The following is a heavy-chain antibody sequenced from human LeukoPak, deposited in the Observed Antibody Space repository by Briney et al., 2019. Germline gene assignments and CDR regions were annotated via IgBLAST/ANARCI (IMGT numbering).Heavy chain of an antibody. CDR1: GFTFSSYG. Sequence: PGRSLRLSCAASGFTFSSYGMHWVRQAPGKGLEWVAVIWYDGSNKYYADSVKGRFTISRDNSKNTLYLQMNSLRAEDTAVYYCARGRDSSGYIADYWGQGTLVTVSS. CDR2: IWYDGSNK. D-gene: IGHD3-22*01. V-gene: IGHV3-33*01. CDR3: ARGRDSSGYIADY. J-gene: IGHJ4*02.